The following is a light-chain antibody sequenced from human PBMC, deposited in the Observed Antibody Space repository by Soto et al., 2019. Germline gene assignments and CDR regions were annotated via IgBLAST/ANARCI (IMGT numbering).Light chain of an antibody. CDR2: DAS. J-gene: IGKJ1*01. CDR3: QRRYSAPWM. Sequence: IQMTQSPSALAASVGARITITCRASQSISTYLKWYQQKPGKAPKVLIFDASRLQSGVASRFSGSGSGTEFTLPLSRLQPEDSANYYCQRRYSAPWMFGQGTKVQVK. V-gene: IGKV1-39*01. CDR1: QSISTY.